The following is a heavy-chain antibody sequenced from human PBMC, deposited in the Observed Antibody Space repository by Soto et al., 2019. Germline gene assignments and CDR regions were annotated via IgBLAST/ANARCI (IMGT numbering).Heavy chain of an antibody. V-gene: IGHV3-23*01. CDR1: GFTFSSYA. J-gene: IGHJ5*02. CDR2: ISGSGGST. D-gene: IGHD3-10*01. Sequence: PGGSLRLSCAASGFTFSSYAMSWVRQAPGKGLEWVSAISGSGGSTYYADSVKGRFTISRDNSKNTLYLQMNSLRAEDTAVYYCAKEFSSFYGSGSYNWFDPWGQGTLVTVSS. CDR3: AKEFSSFYGSGSYNWFDP.